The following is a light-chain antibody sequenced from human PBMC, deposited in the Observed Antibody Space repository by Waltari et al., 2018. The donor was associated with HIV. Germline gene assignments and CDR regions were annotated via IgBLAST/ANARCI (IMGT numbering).Light chain of an antibody. Sequence: QSVLTQPPSASGTPGQRVTISCSGSSSNIGGNYVYWYQQLPGTAPKLLIYRNHRRPSGVPDLFSGSKSGTSASLAISGRRSEDEADYYCAAWDDSLSGLVFGGGTKLTVL. V-gene: IGLV1-47*01. CDR1: SSNIGGNY. CDR3: AAWDDSLSGLV. J-gene: IGLJ3*02. CDR2: RNH.